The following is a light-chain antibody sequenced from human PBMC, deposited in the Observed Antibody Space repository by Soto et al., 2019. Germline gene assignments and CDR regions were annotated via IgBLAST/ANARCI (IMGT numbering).Light chain of an antibody. Sequence: LALAPATLSLSPGERATLSCSARRSVTSYLAWYQQRPGQAPRLLINGASRRATGIPDRFSGSGSGTDFTLTISRLEPEDFAVYYCQQRSSSPFTFGQGTQLEIK. CDR1: RSVTSY. CDR2: GAS. V-gene: IGKV3-11*01. J-gene: IGKJ5*01. CDR3: QQRSSSPFT.